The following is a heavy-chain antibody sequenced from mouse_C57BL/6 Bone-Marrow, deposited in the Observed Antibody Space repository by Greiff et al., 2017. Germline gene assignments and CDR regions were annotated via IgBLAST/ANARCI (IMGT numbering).Heavy chain of an antibody. CDR3: AKSPSDYYGRYFDV. J-gene: IGHJ1*03. V-gene: IGHV2-5*01. CDR1: GFSLTSSG. Sequence: VQLQQSGPGLVQPSQSLSITCTVSGFSLTSSGVHWVRQSPGKGLEWLGVIWRGGSTDYNAAFMSRLSITKDNSKSQVFFKMSSLQADDTAIYYCAKSPSDYYGRYFDVWGTGTTVTVSS. D-gene: IGHD1-1*01. CDR2: IWRGGST.